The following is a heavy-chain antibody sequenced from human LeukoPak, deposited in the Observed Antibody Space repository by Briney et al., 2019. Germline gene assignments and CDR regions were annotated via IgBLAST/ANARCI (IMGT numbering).Heavy chain of an antibody. Sequence: GGSLRLSCVGSGFTFSSYAMNWVRQAPGKGLEWVSSISSNNNIYYADSVKGRFTISRDNAKNSLSLQMNSLRGEDTAVYYCGREDCNNVRCYGASHAWGQGTLVTVSS. CDR3: GREDCNNVRCYGASHA. CDR1: GFTFSSYA. CDR2: ISSNNNI. V-gene: IGHV3-69-1*01. D-gene: IGHD2-2*01. J-gene: IGHJ5*02.